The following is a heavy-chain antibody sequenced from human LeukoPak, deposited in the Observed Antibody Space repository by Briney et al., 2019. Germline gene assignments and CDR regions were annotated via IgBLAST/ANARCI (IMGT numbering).Heavy chain of an antibody. V-gene: IGHV4-59*08. J-gene: IGHJ4*02. CDR1: SGSIRTSY. Sequence: SETLSLTCTVSSGSIRTSYCSWIRQPPGKGLEWIGYIYYSGSTNYNPSLKSRATISVDTSKNQFSLKLSSVTAADTAVYYCAREDYYGSGSPDYWGQGTLVTVSS. D-gene: IGHD3-10*01. CDR3: AREDYYGSGSPDY. CDR2: IYYSGST.